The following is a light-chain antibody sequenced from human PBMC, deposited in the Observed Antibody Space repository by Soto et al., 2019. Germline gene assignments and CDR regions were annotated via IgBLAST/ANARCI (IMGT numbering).Light chain of an antibody. CDR1: QRVSKF. CDR3: QQTYSLPRT. V-gene: IGKV1-39*01. J-gene: IGKJ1*01. Sequence: DVQMTQAPSSLSASVGDSGAIACRARQRVSKFVNWYQQKPGKVPDLLIYSASTLYSGVPSRFSGSGSGTEFTLTISTLQPEDSAPYYCQQTYSLPRTFVQRTKVDIK. CDR2: SAS.